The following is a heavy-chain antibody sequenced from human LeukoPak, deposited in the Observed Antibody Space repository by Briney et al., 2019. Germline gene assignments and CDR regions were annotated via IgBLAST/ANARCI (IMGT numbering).Heavy chain of an antibody. Sequence: SETLSLTCTVSGGSISSYYWSWIRQPPGKGREWIGYIYYSGSTNYNPSLKSRVTISVDTSKNQFSLKLSSVTAADTAVYYCARGARYFDYWGQGTLVTVSS. CDR3: ARGARYFDY. J-gene: IGHJ4*02. CDR1: GGSISSYY. CDR2: IYYSGST. V-gene: IGHV4-59*01.